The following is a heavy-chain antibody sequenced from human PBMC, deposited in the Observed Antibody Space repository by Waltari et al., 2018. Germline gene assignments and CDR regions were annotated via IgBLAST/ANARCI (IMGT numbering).Heavy chain of an antibody. V-gene: IGHV2-5*02. J-gene: IGHJ4*02. CDR1: GFSLTSTGVA. CDR2: IHWDDEK. CDR3: VGGWFYFDY. Sequence: QITLKESGPTLLKPTQTLTLTCTFSGFSLTSTGVAVSWIRQPPGKALEWLALIHWDDEKWYSPSLKSRLTITKDTSRHQVVLTMTNMDPVDTAKDYCVGGWFYFDYWGQGTLVTVSS. D-gene: IGHD3-10*01.